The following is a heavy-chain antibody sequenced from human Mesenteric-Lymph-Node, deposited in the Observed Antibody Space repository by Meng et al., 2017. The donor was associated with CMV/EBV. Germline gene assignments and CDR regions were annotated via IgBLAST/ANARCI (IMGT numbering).Heavy chain of an antibody. D-gene: IGHD6-6*01. CDR1: GGSFSGYY. Sequence: SETLSLTCAVYGGSFSGYYWSWIRQPPGKGLEWIGEINHSGSTNYNPSLKSRVTISVDTSKNQFSLKLSSVTAADTAVYYCARVYSSSSTGDYWGQGTLVTVSS. CDR3: ARVYSSSSTGDY. CDR2: INHSGST. V-gene: IGHV4-34*01. J-gene: IGHJ4*02.